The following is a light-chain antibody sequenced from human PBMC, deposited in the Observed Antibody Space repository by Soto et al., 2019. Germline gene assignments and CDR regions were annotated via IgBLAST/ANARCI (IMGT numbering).Light chain of an antibody. CDR2: DIS. V-gene: IGKV1-5*01. Sequence: DIQMTQSPSTLSASVGDRVTITCRASQSVFKWLAWYQQKPGTAPKLLIYDISSLESGVPSRFSGSGSGTEFTLTISSLQPEDFATYYCQQYNTYSTFGQGTKLEIK. CDR1: QSVFKW. CDR3: QQYNTYST. J-gene: IGKJ2*01.